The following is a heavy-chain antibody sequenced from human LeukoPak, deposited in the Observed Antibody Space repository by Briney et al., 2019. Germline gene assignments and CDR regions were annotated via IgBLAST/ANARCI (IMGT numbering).Heavy chain of an antibody. CDR2: ISYDGSNK. J-gene: IGHJ4*02. CDR1: GFTFSSYA. CDR3: ARDEYSSSSVYQRFDY. D-gene: IGHD6-6*01. V-gene: IGHV3-30-3*01. Sequence: PGGSLRLSCVASGFTFSSYAMHWVRQAPGKGLEWVAVISYDGSNKYYADSVKGRFTISRDNSKNTLYLQMNSLRAEDTAVYYCARDEYSSSSVYQRFDYWGRGTLVTVSS.